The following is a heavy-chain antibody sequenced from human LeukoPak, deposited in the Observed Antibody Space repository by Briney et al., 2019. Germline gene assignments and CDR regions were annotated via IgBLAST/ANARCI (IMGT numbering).Heavy chain of an antibody. CDR2: INAGNGNT. J-gene: IGHJ4*02. Sequence: ASVKVSCKASGYTFTSYAMHWVRQAPGQRLEWMGWINAGNGNTKYSQNFQGRVTITRDTSASTAYMELSSLRSEDTAVYYCARDYHDSSGSIDYWGQGTLVTVSS. D-gene: IGHD3-22*01. CDR3: ARDYHDSSGSIDY. CDR1: GYTFTSYA. V-gene: IGHV1-3*01.